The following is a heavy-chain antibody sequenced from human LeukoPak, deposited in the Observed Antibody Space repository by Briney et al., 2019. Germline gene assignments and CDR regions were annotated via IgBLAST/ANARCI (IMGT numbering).Heavy chain of an antibody. Sequence: SETLSLTCTVSGGSISSYYWSWIRQPPGKGLEWIGYIYYSGSTNYNPSLKSRVTISVDTSKNQFSLKLSSVTAADTAVYYCARDDRGGSYDYWGQGTLVTVSS. CDR2: IYYSGST. CDR1: GGSISSYY. J-gene: IGHJ4*02. CDR3: ARDDRGGSYDY. D-gene: IGHD1-26*01. V-gene: IGHV4-59*01.